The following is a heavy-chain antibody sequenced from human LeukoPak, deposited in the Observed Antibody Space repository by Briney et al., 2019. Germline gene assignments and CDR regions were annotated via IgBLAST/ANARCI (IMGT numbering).Heavy chain of an antibody. D-gene: IGHD3-10*01. CDR3: AKSLWARNAFDI. Sequence: QSGGSLRLSCAASGFTFSSYGMSWVRQAPGKGLEWVSAISGSGGSTYYADSVKGRFTISRDNSKNTLYLQMNSLRAEDTAVYYCAKSLWARNAFDIWGQGTMVTVSS. CDR1: GFTFSSYG. V-gene: IGHV3-23*01. J-gene: IGHJ3*02. CDR2: ISGSGGST.